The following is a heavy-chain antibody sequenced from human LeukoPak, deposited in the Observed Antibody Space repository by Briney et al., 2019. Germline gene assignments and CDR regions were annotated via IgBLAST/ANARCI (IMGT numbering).Heavy chain of an antibody. CDR2: ISSSSSTI. V-gene: IGHV3-48*04. CDR3: ARDPVAVANDAFDI. J-gene: IGHJ3*02. Sequence: GGSLRLSCAASGFTFSSYSMNWVRQAPGKGLEWVSYISSSSSTIYYADSVKGRFTISRDNAKNSLYLQMNSLRAEDTAVYYCARDPVAVANDAFDIWGQGTMVTVSS. D-gene: IGHD6-19*01. CDR1: GFTFSSYS.